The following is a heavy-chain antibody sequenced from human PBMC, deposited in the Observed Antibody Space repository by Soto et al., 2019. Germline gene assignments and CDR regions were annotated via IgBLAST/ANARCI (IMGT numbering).Heavy chain of an antibody. CDR3: ARGRPWELYDY. CDR2: IYYSGST. Sequence: QVQLQESGPGLVKPSETLSLTCTVSGGSISSYYWSWIRQPPGKGLEWIGYIYYSGSTNYNPSLKSRVTISVDTSTNQSSLRLRSMTAADTAVYYCARGRPWELYDYWGQGARVTVSS. J-gene: IGHJ4*02. D-gene: IGHD1-26*01. V-gene: IGHV4-59*01. CDR1: GGSISSYY.